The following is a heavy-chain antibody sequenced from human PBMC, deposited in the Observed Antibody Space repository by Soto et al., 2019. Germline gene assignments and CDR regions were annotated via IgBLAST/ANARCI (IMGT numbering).Heavy chain of an antibody. J-gene: IGHJ5*02. V-gene: IGHV4-39*01. CDR1: GGSISSSSYY. CDR3: ARLYYGSGSYNWFDP. D-gene: IGHD3-10*01. CDR2: IYYSGST. Sequence: SETLSLTCTVSGGSISSSSYYWGWIRQPPGKGLEWIGSIYYSGSTYYNPSLKSRVTISVDTSKNQFSLKLSPVTAADTAVYYCARLYYGSGSYNWFDPWGQGTLVTVSS.